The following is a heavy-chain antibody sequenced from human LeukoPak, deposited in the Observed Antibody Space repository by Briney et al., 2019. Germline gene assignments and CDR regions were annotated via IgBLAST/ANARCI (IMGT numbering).Heavy chain of an antibody. V-gene: IGHV1-69*13. Sequence: SVKVSCKASGGTFSSYAISWVRQAPGQGLEWMGGIIPIFGTANYAQKFQGRVTITADESTSTAYMELSSLRSEDTAVYYCASDTYYDSGGAFDIWGQGTMVTVSS. J-gene: IGHJ3*02. CDR1: GGTFSSYA. D-gene: IGHD3-3*01. CDR2: IIPIFGTA. CDR3: ASDTYYDSGGAFDI.